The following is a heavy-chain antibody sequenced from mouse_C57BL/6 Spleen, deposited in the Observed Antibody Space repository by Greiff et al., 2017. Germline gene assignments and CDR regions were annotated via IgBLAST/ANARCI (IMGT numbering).Heavy chain of an antibody. CDR3: ARSGRGNYFDY. V-gene: IGHV1-82*01. D-gene: IGHD4-1*01. CDR1: GYAFSSSW. CDR2: IYPGDGDT. J-gene: IGHJ2*01. Sequence: QVQLQQSRPELVKPGASVKISCKASGYAFSSSWMNWVKQRPGKGLEWIGRIYPGDGDTNYNGKFKGKATLTADKSSSTAYMQLSSLTSEDSAVYFCARSGRGNYFDYWGQGTTLTVSS.